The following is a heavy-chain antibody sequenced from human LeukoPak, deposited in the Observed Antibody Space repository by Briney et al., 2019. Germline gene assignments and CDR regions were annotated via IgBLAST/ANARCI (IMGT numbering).Heavy chain of an antibody. CDR3: ARAGAYSSSSPAGL. J-gene: IGHJ4*02. D-gene: IGHD6-6*01. CDR2: ISSSSSTI. Sequence: VGSLRLSCAASGFTFSNYIMNWVRQAPGKGLEWVSCISSSSSTINYADSVKGRFTISRDNAKNSLYLQMNSLRAEDTAVYYCARAGAYSSSSPAGLWGQGTLVTVSS. CDR1: GFTFSNYI. V-gene: IGHV3-48*01.